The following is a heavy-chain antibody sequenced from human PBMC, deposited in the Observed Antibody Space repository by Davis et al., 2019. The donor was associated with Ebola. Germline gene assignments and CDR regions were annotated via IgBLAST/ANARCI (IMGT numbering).Heavy chain of an antibody. D-gene: IGHD5-18*01. Sequence: GESLKISCAASGFTFSSYWMHWVRQAPGKGLVWVSRINSDGSSTSYADSVKGRFTISRDNAKNTLYLQMNSLRAEDTAVYYCAKDTAMGGYYYYGMDVWGQGTTVTVSS. CDR3: AKDTAMGGYYYYGMDV. V-gene: IGHV3-74*01. CDR1: GFTFSSYW. CDR2: INSDGSST. J-gene: IGHJ6*02.